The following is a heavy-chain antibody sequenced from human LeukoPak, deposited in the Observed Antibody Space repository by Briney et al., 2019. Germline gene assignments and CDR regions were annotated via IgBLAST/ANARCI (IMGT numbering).Heavy chain of an antibody. CDR2: ASNSGSP. CDR3: ARDGAYGGAFDI. J-gene: IGHJ3*02. Sequence: PSETLSLTCTVSGGSISSYYWSWIRHPSGKGLEWIGFASNSGSPTHNPSLKSRVTISVDTSKNQISLKLSSVTAADTAVYYCARDGAYGGAFDIWGQGTMVTVSS. D-gene: IGHD4-23*01. V-gene: IGHV4-59*01. CDR1: GGSISSYY.